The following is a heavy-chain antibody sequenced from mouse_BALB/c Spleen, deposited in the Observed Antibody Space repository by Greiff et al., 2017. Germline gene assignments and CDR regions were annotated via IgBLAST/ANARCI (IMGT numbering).Heavy chain of an antibody. CDR3: NRGIGVDFDY. Sequence: VQLQQSGAELVRSGASVKLSCTASGFNIKDYYMHWVKQRPEQGLEWIGWIDPENGDTEYAPKFQGKATMTADTSSNTAYLQLSSLTSEDTAVFYRNRGIGVDFDYGAKAPLSQSPQ. D-gene: IGHD1-1*02. CDR1: GFNIKDYY. V-gene: IGHV14-4*02. J-gene: IGHJ2*01. CDR2: IDPENGDT.